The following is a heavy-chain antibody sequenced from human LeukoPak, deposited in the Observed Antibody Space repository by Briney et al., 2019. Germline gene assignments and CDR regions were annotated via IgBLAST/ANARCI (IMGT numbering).Heavy chain of an antibody. CDR1: GYTFTGYY. D-gene: IGHD1-1*01. J-gene: IGHJ1*01. Sequence: ASVKVSCKASGYTFTGYYMHWVRQAPGQGLEWMGWINPNSGGTNYAQKSQGRVTMTRDTSISTAYMELSRLRSDDTAVYYCARDYSLTLGTTTYFQHWGQGTLVTVSS. CDR3: ARDYSLTLGTTTYFQH. V-gene: IGHV1-2*02. CDR2: INPNSGGT.